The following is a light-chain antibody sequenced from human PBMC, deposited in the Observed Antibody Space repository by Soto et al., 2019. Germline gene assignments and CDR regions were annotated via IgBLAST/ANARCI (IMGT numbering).Light chain of an antibody. CDR3: SSYTGSSSSYV. J-gene: IGLJ1*01. CDR2: EVN. V-gene: IGLV2-14*02. CDR1: SSNVGSYKL. Sequence: QSALTQPASVSGSPGQSITISCTGTSSNVGSYKLVSWYQQHPGKAPKLMIFEVNKRPSGVSNRFSGSKSGNTASLTISGLQAEDEADYYCSSYTGSSSSYVFGTGTKVTVL.